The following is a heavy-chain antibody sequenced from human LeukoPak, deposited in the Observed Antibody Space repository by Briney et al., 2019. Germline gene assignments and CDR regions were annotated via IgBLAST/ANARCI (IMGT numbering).Heavy chain of an antibody. CDR3: AKDAPSLGATLDY. D-gene: IGHD1-26*01. CDR1: GFTFSSYG. Sequence: GGSLRLSCAASGFTFSSYGMHWVRQAPGKGLEWVAFIRYDGSNKYYADSVKGRFTISRDNSKNTLYLQMNSLRAEDTAVYYCAKDAPSLGATLDYWGQGTLVTVSS. V-gene: IGHV3-30*02. J-gene: IGHJ4*02. CDR2: IRYDGSNK.